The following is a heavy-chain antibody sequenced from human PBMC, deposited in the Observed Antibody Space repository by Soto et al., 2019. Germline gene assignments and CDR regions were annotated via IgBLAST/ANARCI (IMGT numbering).Heavy chain of an antibody. CDR1: GGTFSSYA. V-gene: IGHV1-69*13. J-gene: IGHJ3*02. CDR3: ATYSSSTGDAFDI. Sequence: ASVKVSCKASGGTFSSYAISWVRQAPGQGLEWMGGIIPIFGTANYAQKFQGRVTITADESTSTAYMELSSLRSEDTAVYYCATYSSSTGDAFDIWGQGXMVTV. CDR2: IIPIFGTA. D-gene: IGHD6-6*01.